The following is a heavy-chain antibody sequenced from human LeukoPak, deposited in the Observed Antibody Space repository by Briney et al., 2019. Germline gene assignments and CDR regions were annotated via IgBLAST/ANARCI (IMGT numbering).Heavy chain of an antibody. D-gene: IGHD2-2*01. V-gene: IGHV3-53*01. CDR1: GFTVSSNS. CDR2: IYSDNT. Sequence: GGSLRLSCTVSGFTVSSNSMSWVRQAPGKGLEWASFIYSDNTHYSDSVKGRFTISRDNSKNTLYLQMNSLRAEDTAVYYCAKDREYCSSTSCYLDYWGQGTLVTASS. J-gene: IGHJ4*02. CDR3: AKDREYCSSTSCYLDY.